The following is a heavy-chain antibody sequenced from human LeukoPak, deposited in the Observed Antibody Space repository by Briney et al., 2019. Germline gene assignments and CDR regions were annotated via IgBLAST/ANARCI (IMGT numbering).Heavy chain of an antibody. CDR1: GYTFTMYY. V-gene: IGHV1-46*01. Sequence: ASVKVSCKASGYTFTMYYIHWVRQAPGQGLEWMGMINPSDGATTYAQRFQGRVTMTRDMSTTTVYMDLRSLRSEDTAVSFCAGEQRGGLSGRLVGLFASYYTYYYMDVWGRGTTVTVSS. D-gene: IGHD3-3*01. CDR2: INPSDGAT. J-gene: IGHJ6*03. CDR3: AGEQRGGLSGRLVGLFASYYTYYYMDV.